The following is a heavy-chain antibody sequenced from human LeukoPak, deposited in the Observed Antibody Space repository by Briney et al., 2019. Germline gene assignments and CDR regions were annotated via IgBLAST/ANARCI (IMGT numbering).Heavy chain of an antibody. CDR1: GFTTSYNY. Sequence: GGSLRLSCVVSGFTTSYNYMSWVRQAPGKGLEWVSLFYSAGDSYYADSVKGRFIISKDNSKNTVYLQMNRLRPEDTAVYYCASHYCSAGSCYFDGWGQGTLVTVSS. V-gene: IGHV3-53*01. D-gene: IGHD2-8*02. J-gene: IGHJ4*02. CDR2: FYSAGDS. CDR3: ASHYCSAGSCYFDG.